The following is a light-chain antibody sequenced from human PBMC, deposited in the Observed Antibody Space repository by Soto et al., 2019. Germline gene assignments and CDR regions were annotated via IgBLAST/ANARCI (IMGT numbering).Light chain of an antibody. J-gene: IGKJ3*01. CDR1: QGIGND. V-gene: IGKV1-17*01. CDR3: LQHNSYPLT. CDR2: LAS. Sequence: DVQMTQSPSSLSASVGDRVTITCRASQGIGNDLGWYQQKPGKAPKRLIYLASSLQSGVPSRFSGSGSGTEFTLTISSLQPEDVATYYGLQHNSYPLTFGPGTKVDI.